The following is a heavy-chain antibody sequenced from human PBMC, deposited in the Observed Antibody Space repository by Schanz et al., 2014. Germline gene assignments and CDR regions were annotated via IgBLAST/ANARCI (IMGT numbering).Heavy chain of an antibody. CDR1: GYIFGSHG. V-gene: IGHV1-18*01. CDR2: INAHTGNT. J-gene: IGHJ4*02. CDR3: ARDGEAAAGCDY. D-gene: IGHD6-13*01. Sequence: QLMQSGSEVRKPGASVKVSCKASGYIFGSHGMTWVRQAPGQGPELMGWINAHTGNTQYAQKCQGRVTMTRDTSTSTVYMELSSLRSEDTAVYYCARDGEAAAGCDYWGQGTLVTVSS.